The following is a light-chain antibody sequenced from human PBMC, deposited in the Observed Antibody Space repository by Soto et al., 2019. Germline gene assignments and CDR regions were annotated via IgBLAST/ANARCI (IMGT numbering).Light chain of an antibody. J-gene: IGKJ1*01. Sequence: DVVMTQSPLSLPVTLGQPASISCRSSQSLIHSDGNTYLNWFQQSPGQSPRRLIYEVSDRDSGVPDRFSGSASGTDVSLKLSRVEAEDVGVYYDMQGTHCPWTFGQGTQVEIK. CDR1: QSLIHSDGNTY. CDR2: EVS. V-gene: IGKV2-30*02. CDR3: MQGTHCPWT.